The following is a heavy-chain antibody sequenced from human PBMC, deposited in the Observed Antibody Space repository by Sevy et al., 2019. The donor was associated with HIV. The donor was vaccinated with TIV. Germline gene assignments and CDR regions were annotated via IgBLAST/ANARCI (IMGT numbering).Heavy chain of an antibody. J-gene: IGHJ4*02. CDR2: IKQDGSVT. V-gene: IGHV3-7*01. D-gene: IGHD6-13*01. CDR1: GFSLDSYW. Sequence: GGSLRLSCAASGFSLDSYWMSWVRQTPGKGLEWVANIKQDGSVTYYVDSVEGRFTISRDNARNLVYLQMNSLRVEDTALYYCVRAVAAHDSFWGQGTLVTVSS. CDR3: VRAVAAHDSF.